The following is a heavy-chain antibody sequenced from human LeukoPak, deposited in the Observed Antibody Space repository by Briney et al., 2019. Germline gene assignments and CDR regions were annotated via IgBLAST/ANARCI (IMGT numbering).Heavy chain of an antibody. CDR1: GFTFSSYV. J-gene: IGHJ4*02. Sequence: PGGSLRLSCSASGFTFSSYVMHWVRQAPGKGLKYVSGISSNGGSTYYADSVKGRFTISRDNSKNTLYLQMNSLRAEDTAVYYCAKERAGVYDSSGSDDYWGQGTLVTVSS. CDR3: AKERAGVYDSSGSDDY. CDR2: ISSNGGST. V-gene: IGHV3-64*04. D-gene: IGHD3-22*01.